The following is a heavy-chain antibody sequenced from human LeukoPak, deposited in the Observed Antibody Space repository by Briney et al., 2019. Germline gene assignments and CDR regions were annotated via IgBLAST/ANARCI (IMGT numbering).Heavy chain of an antibody. CDR1: GYTFSSYY. Sequence: GASVKVSCKASGYTFSSYYMHWVRQAPGQGGEGMGRINPSGGRTSYAQEFHGRVTMTRDTSTTTTYMELSSMRSEESDVYYCERGPTETVGATARATWDRSIYFDYWRQGPLVTVSS. J-gene: IGHJ4*02. CDR2: INPSGGRT. D-gene: IGHD1-26*01. V-gene: IGHV1-46*01. CDR3: ERGPTETVGATARATWDRSIYFDY.